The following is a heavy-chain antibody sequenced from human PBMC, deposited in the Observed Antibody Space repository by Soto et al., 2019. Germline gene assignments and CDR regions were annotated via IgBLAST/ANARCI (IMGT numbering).Heavy chain of an antibody. CDR2: LKDDGTEQ. D-gene: IGHD3-9*01. V-gene: IGHV3-7*03. CDR1: GFMFSSYW. Sequence: GGSLRLSCAASGFMFSSYWMTWVRQSPGKGFEWVSLLKDDGTEQYYVDSVKGRFTISRDNAENSLYLQMDRLRAEDTAVYYCVTDSGSEILTGYQHFGSRGQLTQVTVSS. J-gene: IGHJ4*02. CDR3: VTDSGSEILTGYQHFGS.